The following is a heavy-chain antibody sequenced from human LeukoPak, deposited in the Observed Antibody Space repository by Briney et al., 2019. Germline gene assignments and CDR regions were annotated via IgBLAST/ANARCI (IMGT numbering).Heavy chain of an antibody. CDR2: IYHSGST. CDR1: GYSISSGYY. J-gene: IGHJ6*03. Sequence: PSETLSLTCAVSGYSISSGYYWGWIRQPPGKAPEWIGSIYHSGSTYYNPSLKSRVTISVDTSKNQFSLKLSSVTAAATAVYYCATSNPPRGYYYYYYMDVWGKGPTVTVSS. CDR3: ATSNPPRGYYYYYYMDV. V-gene: IGHV4-38-2*01.